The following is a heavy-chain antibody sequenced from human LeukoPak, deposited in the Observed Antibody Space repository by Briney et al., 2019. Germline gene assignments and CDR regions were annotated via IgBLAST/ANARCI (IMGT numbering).Heavy chain of an antibody. CDR1: GGTFSSYA. CDR3: ASWGLVGADGAPAENDY. J-gene: IGHJ4*02. CDR2: IIPILGIA. Sequence: SVKVSCKASGGTFSSYAISWVRQAPGQGLEWMGRIIPILGIANYAQKFQGRVTITADKSTSTAYMELSSLRSEDTAVYYCASWGLVGADGAPAENDYWGQGTLVTVSS. V-gene: IGHV1-69*04. D-gene: IGHD1-26*01.